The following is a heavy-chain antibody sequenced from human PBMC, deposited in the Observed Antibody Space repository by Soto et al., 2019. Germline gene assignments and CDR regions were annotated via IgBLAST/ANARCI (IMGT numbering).Heavy chain of an antibody. CDR1: GYSFANYW. D-gene: IGHD3-22*01. CDR3: ARPLGYDSSGYYHDAFDI. V-gene: IGHV5-51*01. Sequence: ESLKISCQASGYSFANYWIAWVRQMPGKGLEWVGIIYPSDSETRYSPSFQGQVTISADNSISTAYLQWSSLKASDTAIYYCARPLGYDSSGYYHDAFDIWGQGTMVTVSS. J-gene: IGHJ3*02. CDR2: IYPSDSET.